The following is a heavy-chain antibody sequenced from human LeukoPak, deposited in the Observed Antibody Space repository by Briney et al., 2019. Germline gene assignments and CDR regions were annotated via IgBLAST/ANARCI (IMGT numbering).Heavy chain of an antibody. CDR2: ISSSSSYI. CDR1: GLIFSSYW. V-gene: IGHV3-21*01. J-gene: IGHJ4*02. Sequence: GGSLRLSCAASGLIFSSYWMSWVRQAPGKGLEWVSSISSSSSYIYYADSVKGRFTISRDNAKNSLYLQMNSLRAEDTAVYYCASYDSSGYYPVGDYWGQGTLVTVSS. CDR3: ASYDSSGYYPVGDY. D-gene: IGHD3-22*01.